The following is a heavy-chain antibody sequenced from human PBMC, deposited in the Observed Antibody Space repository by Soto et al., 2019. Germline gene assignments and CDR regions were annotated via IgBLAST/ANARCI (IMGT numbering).Heavy chain of an antibody. V-gene: IGHV4-59*01. CDR1: GDSINSYY. CDR2: IFYSGST. Sequence: PSETLSLTCTVSGDSINSYYWSWIRQPPGKGLEWIGYIFYSGSTNHNPSLKSRVTMSVDMSKNQFSLELSSVTAADTAVYYCAIFFPTYRGGDCSYFDFWGPGALVTVSS. J-gene: IGHJ4*02. CDR3: AIFFPTYRGGDCSYFDF. D-gene: IGHD2-21*02.